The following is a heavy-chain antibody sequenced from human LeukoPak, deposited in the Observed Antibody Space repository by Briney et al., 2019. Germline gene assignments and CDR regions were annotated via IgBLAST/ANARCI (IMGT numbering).Heavy chain of an antibody. V-gene: IGHV4-4*07. CDR1: GGSISSYY. D-gene: IGHD5-12*01. J-gene: IGHJ5*02. Sequence: SETLSLTCTVSGGSISSYYWNWIRQPAGKGLEWIGRIHTSGSTNHNPSLKSRVTMSLDTSKNQSSLKLSSVTAADTAVYYCAAQMATRAHNWFDPWGQGTLVTVSS. CDR3: AAQMATRAHNWFDP. CDR2: IHTSGST.